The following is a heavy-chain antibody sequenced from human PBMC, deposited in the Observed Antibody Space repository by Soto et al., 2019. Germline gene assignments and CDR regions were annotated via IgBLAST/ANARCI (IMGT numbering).Heavy chain of an antibody. CDR3: ATDLGYCSGGSCYG. D-gene: IGHD2-15*01. V-gene: IGHV1-24*01. CDR1: GYTLTELS. Sequence: GASVKVSCKVSGYTLTELSMHWVRQAPGKGLEWMGGFDPEDGETIYAQKFQGRVTMTEDTSTDTAYMELSSLRSEDTAVYYCATDLGYCSGGSCYGWGQGTLVTVSS. J-gene: IGHJ4*02. CDR2: FDPEDGET.